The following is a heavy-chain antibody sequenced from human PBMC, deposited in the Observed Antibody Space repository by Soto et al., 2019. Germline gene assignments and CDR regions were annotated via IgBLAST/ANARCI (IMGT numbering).Heavy chain of an antibody. V-gene: IGHV3-30-3*01. CDR2: ISYDGSNK. CDR1: GFTFSSYA. D-gene: IGHD3-22*01. J-gene: IGHJ4*02. Sequence: HPGGSLRLSCAASGFTFSSYAMHWVRQAPGKGLEWVAVISYDGSNKYYADSVKGRFTISRDNSKNTLYLQMNSLRAEDTAVYYCAREERAYYDSSGSSIYFDYWGQGT. CDR3: AREERAYYDSSGSSIYFDY.